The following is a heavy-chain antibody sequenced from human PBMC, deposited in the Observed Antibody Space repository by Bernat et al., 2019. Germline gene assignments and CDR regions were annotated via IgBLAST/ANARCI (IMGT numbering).Heavy chain of an antibody. Sequence: QVQLVESGGGVVQPGRSLRLSCAASGFTFSSYGMHWVRQAPGKGLEWVAVIWYDGSNKYYADSVKGRFTISRDNSKNTLYLQMNSLRAEDTAVYYCVRDGPNEPWLVQGSFDYWGQGTLVTVSS. D-gene: IGHD6-19*01. J-gene: IGHJ4*02. V-gene: IGHV3-33*01. CDR2: IWYDGSNK. CDR1: GFTFSSYG. CDR3: VRDGPNEPWLVQGSFDY.